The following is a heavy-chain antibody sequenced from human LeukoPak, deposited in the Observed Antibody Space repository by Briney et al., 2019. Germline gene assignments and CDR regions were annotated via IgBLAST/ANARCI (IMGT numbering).Heavy chain of an antibody. D-gene: IGHD3-10*01. V-gene: IGHV1-18*01. CDR3: ARDRPLLWFGEFHYVNFDY. Sequence: ASVKVSCKASGYTFTSYGISWVRQAPGQGLEWMGWISAHNGNTNYAQKLQGRVTMTTDTSTSTAYMELRSLRSDDTAVYYCARDRPLLWFGEFHYVNFDYWGQGTLVTVSS. J-gene: IGHJ4*02. CDR1: GYTFTSYG. CDR2: ISAHNGNT.